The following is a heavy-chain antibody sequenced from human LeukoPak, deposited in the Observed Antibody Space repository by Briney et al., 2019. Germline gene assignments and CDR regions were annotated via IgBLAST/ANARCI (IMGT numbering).Heavy chain of an antibody. V-gene: IGHV1-69*13. Sequence: GASVKVSCKASGGTFSSYAISWVRQAPGQGLEWMGGIIPIFGTANYAQKFQGRVTITADESTSTAYMELSSVGSEDTAVYYCASSTERYFGYWGQGTLVTVSS. CDR1: GGTFSSYA. D-gene: IGHD3-9*01. CDR3: ASSTERYFGY. J-gene: IGHJ4*02. CDR2: IIPIFGTA.